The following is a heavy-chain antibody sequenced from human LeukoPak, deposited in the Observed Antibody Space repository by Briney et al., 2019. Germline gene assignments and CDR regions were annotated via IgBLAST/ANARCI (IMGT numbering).Heavy chain of an antibody. D-gene: IGHD1-7*01. CDR3: ARDLGITGTTSVGWFDP. CDR2: INPSGGST. Sequence: ASVKVSCKASGYTFTSYYMHWVRQALGQGLEWMGIINPSGGSTSYAQKFQGRVTITRDTSTSTVYMELSSLRSEDTAVYYCARDLGITGTTSVGWFDPWGQGTLVTVSS. V-gene: IGHV1-46*03. J-gene: IGHJ5*02. CDR1: GYTFTSYY.